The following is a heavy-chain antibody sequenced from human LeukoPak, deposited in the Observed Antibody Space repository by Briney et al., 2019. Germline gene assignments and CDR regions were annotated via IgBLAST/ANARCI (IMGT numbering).Heavy chain of an antibody. J-gene: IGHJ4*02. CDR1: GFTFSSYA. V-gene: IGHV3-30-3*01. Sequence: PGGSLRLSCAASGFTFSSYAMHWVRQAPGKGLEWVAVISYDGSNKYYADSVKGRFTISRDNSKNTLYLQMNSLRAEDTAVYYCAKGATVTTFDWGQGTLVTVSS. CDR2: ISYDGSNK. CDR3: AKGATVTTFD. D-gene: IGHD4-17*01.